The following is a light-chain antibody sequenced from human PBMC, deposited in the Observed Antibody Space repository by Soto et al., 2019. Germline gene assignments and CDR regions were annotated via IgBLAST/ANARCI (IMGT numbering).Light chain of an antibody. CDR2: AAS. CDR3: LQDYIYTPT. CDR1: QGIRND. V-gene: IGKV1-6*01. Sequence: AIQMTQSPSSLSASVGARVTITCRASQGIRNDLGWYQQKPGKAPQLLIYAASSLETGVPSRFSGSGSGTDFTLTISSLQPEDFATYYCLQDYIYTPTFGQGTKLEIK. J-gene: IGKJ2*01.